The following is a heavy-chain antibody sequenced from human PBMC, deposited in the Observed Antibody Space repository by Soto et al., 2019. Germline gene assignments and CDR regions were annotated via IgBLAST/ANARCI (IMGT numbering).Heavy chain of an antibody. CDR2: ISAYNANT. J-gene: IGHJ4*02. Sequence: ASVKVSCKASGYTFTSYGISWVRQAPGQGLEWMGWISAYNANTNYAQKLQGRVTMTTDTSTSTSYMELRSLRSDDTAVYFCARDRLGATGDYWGQGTLVTVYS. V-gene: IGHV1-18*01. D-gene: IGHD1-26*01. CDR1: GYTFTSYG. CDR3: ARDRLGATGDY.